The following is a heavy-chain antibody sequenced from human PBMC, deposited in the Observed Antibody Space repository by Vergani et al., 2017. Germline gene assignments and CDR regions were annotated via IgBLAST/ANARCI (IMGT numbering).Heavy chain of an antibody. CDR3: TRSECSGTTCYGHYFDL. J-gene: IGHJ4*01. D-gene: IGHD2-15*01. CDR1: GFRVTTYY. CDR2: IKSDGRT. Sequence: EGQLMESGGGLAQPGGSLRVSCSASGFRVTTYYMSWVRQAPGKGLEWVSVIKSDGRTSYAESVRGRFTISRDTSRNAVYLQMNILRVEDTGVYYCTRSECSGTTCYGHYFDLWGHGILVTVSS. V-gene: IGHV3-66*02.